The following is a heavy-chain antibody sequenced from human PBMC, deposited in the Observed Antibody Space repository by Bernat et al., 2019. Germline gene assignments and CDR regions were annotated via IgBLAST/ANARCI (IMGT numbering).Heavy chain of an antibody. D-gene: IGHD1-26*01. CDR1: GGTFSSYA. CDR3: ARGVVGATLGDDAFDI. V-gene: IGHV1-69*04. Sequence: QVQLVQSGAEVKKPGSSVKVSCKASGGTFSSYAISWVRQAPGQGLEWMGRIIPILGIANYAQKFQGRVTSTADKSTSTAYMELSSLRSEDTAVYYCARGVVGATLGDDAFDIWGQGTMVTVSS. CDR2: IIPILGIA. J-gene: IGHJ3*02.